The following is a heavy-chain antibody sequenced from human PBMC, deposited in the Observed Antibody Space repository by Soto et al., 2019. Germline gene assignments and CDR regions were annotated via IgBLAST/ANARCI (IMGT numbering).Heavy chain of an antibody. D-gene: IGHD1-1*01. J-gene: IGHJ5*02. CDR2: IHWNDDK. CDR3: ALRQRYDWNDWGWFDP. V-gene: IGHV2-5*01. Sequence: QITLKESGPTLVKPTQTLTLTCTFSGFSLGTSGVGVGWIRQPPGKALEWLAFIHWNDDKRYSPSLKSRLTITKDTSNNQVVLTMTNMDPVDTATYYCALRQRYDWNDWGWFDPCGQGTLVTVSS. CDR1: GFSLGTSGVG.